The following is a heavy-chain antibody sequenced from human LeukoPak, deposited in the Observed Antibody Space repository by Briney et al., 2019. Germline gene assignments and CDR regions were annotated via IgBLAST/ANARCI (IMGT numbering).Heavy chain of an antibody. Sequence: GGSLRLSCAASGFTFSNYSMNWVRQAPGEGLEWVSSISSSSSYIYYADSVKGRFTISRDNAKNSLYLQMNSLRAEDTAVYYCARSDCSSTSCYRGKFDPWGQGTLVTVSS. CDR3: ARSDCSSTSCYRGKFDP. J-gene: IGHJ5*02. D-gene: IGHD2-2*02. CDR2: ISSSSSYI. V-gene: IGHV3-21*01. CDR1: GFTFSNYS.